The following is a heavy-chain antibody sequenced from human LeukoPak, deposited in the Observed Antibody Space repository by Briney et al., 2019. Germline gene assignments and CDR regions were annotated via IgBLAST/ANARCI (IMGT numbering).Heavy chain of an antibody. D-gene: IGHD3-10*02. V-gene: IGHV3-23*01. CDR1: GLTFSSYG. CDR3: AELGITMIGGV. Sequence: PGGSLRLSCAASGLTFSSYGMSWVRQAPGQGLEWVSSISGSGSSTYYADSVKGRFTISRDNAKNSLYLQMNSLRAEDTAVYYCAELGITMIGGVWGKGTTVTISS. CDR2: ISGSGSST. J-gene: IGHJ6*04.